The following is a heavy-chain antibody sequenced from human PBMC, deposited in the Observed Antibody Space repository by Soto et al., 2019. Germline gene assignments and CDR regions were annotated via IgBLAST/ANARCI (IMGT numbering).Heavy chain of an antibody. J-gene: IGHJ4*02. CDR2: ISGFNGNT. V-gene: IGHV1-18*01. Sequence: PGESLKISCKGSGYTFNFYGITWVRQAPGQGLEWMGWISGFNGNTNYAADLQGRVTMTTDTSTSTAYMELRGLRSDDTAVYYCARIGVSSGHESPDFDSWGQGTLVTVSS. CDR1: GYTFNFYG. CDR3: ARIGVSSGHESPDFDS. D-gene: IGHD3-16*01.